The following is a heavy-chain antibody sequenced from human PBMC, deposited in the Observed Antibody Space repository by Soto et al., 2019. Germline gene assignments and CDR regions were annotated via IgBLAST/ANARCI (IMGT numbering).Heavy chain of an antibody. V-gene: IGHV3-21*02. Sequence: EVQLVESGGGLVKPGGSLRLSCAASGFDFSSYSMNWVRQAPGKGLEWVSSINEDSSYIYYEHSLRGRFTISRDNAKESLYLQMKCLRAEDTAVYYCVRDFGWYFRSGYMDVWGDGATVTVSS. J-gene: IGHJ6*03. CDR1: GFDFSSYS. CDR3: VRDFGWYFRSGYMDV. D-gene: IGHD3-3*01. CDR2: INEDSSYI.